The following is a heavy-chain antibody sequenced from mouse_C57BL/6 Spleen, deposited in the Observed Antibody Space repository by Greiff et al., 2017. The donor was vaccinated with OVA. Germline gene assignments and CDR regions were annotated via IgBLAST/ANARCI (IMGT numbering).Heavy chain of an antibody. Sequence: QVQLQQPGAELVKPGASVKLSCKASGYTFTSYWMHWVKQRPGQGLEWIGLIHPNSGSTNYNEKFKSKATLTVVNSSSTAYMQHSSLTSEDSAVYYCARERTMKYFDVWGTGTTVTVSS. CDR3: ARERTMKYFDV. D-gene: IGHD2-4*01. CDR2: IHPNSGST. J-gene: IGHJ1*03. CDR1: GYTFTSYW. V-gene: IGHV1-64*01.